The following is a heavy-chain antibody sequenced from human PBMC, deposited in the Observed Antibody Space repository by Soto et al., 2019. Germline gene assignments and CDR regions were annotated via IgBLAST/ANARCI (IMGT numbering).Heavy chain of an antibody. Sequence: SETLSLTCSVSGVSIKSGGYYWTWIRQLPGKGLEWIGDIYYTGSTFYHPSLKTRVTLSLDTSKNQFSLNLESVTAADTAVYYCATQPRYDSSGYFYYWGQGTQVTVSS. CDR2: IYYTGST. CDR1: GVSIKSGGYY. J-gene: IGHJ4*02. CDR3: ATQPRYDSSGYFYY. D-gene: IGHD3-22*01. V-gene: IGHV4-31*03.